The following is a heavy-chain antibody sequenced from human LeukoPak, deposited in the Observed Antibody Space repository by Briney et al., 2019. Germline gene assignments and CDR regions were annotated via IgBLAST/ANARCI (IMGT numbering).Heavy chain of an antibody. V-gene: IGHV3-21*01. CDR2: ISSSSTHI. CDR1: GFTLSSYS. J-gene: IGHJ1*01. Sequence: PGGSLRLSCAASGFTLSSYSMNWVRQAPGKGLEWVSYISSSSTHIYYADSVKGRFTISRDNARNSLYLQMNSLRAEDTAVYYCAKSGYYYDSSGYYRTPGETKEYFQHWGQGTLVTVSS. D-gene: IGHD3-22*01. CDR3: AKSGYYYDSSGYYRTPGETKEYFQH.